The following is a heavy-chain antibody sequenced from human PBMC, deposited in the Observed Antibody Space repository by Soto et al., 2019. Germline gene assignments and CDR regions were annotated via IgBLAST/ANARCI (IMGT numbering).Heavy chain of an antibody. CDR3: ARHTPTVDP. CDR2: IYYSGST. CDR1: GGSISSSSYY. V-gene: IGHV4-39*01. Sequence: QLQLQESGPGLVKPSETLSLTCTVSGGSISSSSYYWGWIRQPPGKGLEWIGSIYYSGSTYYNPSLXXRXTXXVDTSKNQYSLKLSSVTAADTAVYYCARHTPTVDPWGQGTLVTVSS. J-gene: IGHJ5*02.